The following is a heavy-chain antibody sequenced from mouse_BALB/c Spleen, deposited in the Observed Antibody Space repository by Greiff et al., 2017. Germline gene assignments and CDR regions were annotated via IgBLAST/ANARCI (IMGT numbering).Heavy chain of an antibody. V-gene: IGHV1-14*01. CDR1: GYTFTSYV. J-gene: IGHJ4*01. D-gene: IGHD4-1*01. CDR3: ARAANWYAMDY. Sequence: EVQLQQSGPELVKPGASVKMSCKASGYTFTSYVMHWVKQKPGQGLEWIGYINPYNDGTKYNEKFKGKATLTSDKSSSTAYMELSSLTSEDSAVYYCARAANWYAMDYWGQGTSVTVSS. CDR2: INPYNDGT.